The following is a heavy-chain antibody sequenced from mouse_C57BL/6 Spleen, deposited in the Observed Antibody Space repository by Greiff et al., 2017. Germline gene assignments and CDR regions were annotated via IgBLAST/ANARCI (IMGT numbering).Heavy chain of an antibody. J-gene: IGHJ3*01. Sequence: VQLQESGPGLVAPSQSLSITCTVSGFSLTSYAISWVRQPPGKGLEWLGVIWTGGGTNYNSALKSRLSISKDNSKSQVFLKMNSLQTDDTARYYCASLILDSSVSWFAYWGQGTLVTVSA. CDR2: IWTGGGT. V-gene: IGHV2-9-1*01. CDR1: GFSLTSYA. D-gene: IGHD3-2*02. CDR3: ASLILDSSVSWFAY.